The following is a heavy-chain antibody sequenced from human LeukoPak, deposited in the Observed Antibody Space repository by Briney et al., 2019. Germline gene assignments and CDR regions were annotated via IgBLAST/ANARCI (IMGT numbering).Heavy chain of an antibody. V-gene: IGHV3-23*01. CDR2: ISGSGDTT. CDR3: AKGHSAHGTGFDY. CDR1: GLTFSRFA. D-gene: IGHD1-1*01. Sequence: GGSLRLSCAASGLTFSRFAMSWVRQAPGKGLEWVSTISGSGDTTYYAYSVKGRFTISRDNLKNKLYVQMNSLRAEDTALYYCAKGHSAHGTGFDYWGQGTLVIVSS. J-gene: IGHJ4*02.